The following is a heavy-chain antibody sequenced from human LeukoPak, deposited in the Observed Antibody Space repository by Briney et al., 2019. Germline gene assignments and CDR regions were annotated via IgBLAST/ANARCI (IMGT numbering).Heavy chain of an antibody. CDR1: GYTFTSYY. J-gene: IGHJ5*02. Sequence: ASVKVSCKASGYTFTSYYMHWVRQAPGQGLEWMGWINPNSGGTNYAQKFQGRVTMTRDTSISTAYMELSRLRSDDTAVYYCARDRVYCSSTSCVTRWFDPWGQGTLVTVSS. V-gene: IGHV1-2*02. CDR3: ARDRVYCSSTSCVTRWFDP. CDR2: INPNSGGT. D-gene: IGHD2-2*01.